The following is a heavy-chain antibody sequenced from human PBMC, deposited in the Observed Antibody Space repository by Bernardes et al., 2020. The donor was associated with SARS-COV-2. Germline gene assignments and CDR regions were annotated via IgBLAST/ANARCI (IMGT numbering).Heavy chain of an antibody. D-gene: IGHD3-3*01. V-gene: IGHV4-59*01. Sequence: SEPLSLTCTVSGGSISSYYWAWIRQTPGKGLEWIGYIYYTGIMNYNPSLESRVTISVDTFKNQISLKLTSVTAADTAVYYCARRAETVSGYHSWFDNWGQGTLVSVSS. CDR2: IYYTGIM. CDR1: GGSISSYY. CDR3: ARRAETVSGYHSWFDN. J-gene: IGHJ5*02.